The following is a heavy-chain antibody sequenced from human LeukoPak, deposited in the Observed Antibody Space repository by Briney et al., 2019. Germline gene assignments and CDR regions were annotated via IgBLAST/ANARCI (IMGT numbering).Heavy chain of an antibody. V-gene: IGHV1-3*03. CDR2: INGGNGNT. J-gene: IGHJ4*02. CDR3: ARDGRRHGSGSYSVGFDY. CDR1: GGTFSSYA. Sequence: ASVKVSCKASGGTFSSYAISWVRQAPGRRLEWMGWINGGNGNTKYSQEFQGRVTITRDTSASTAYMEMSSLTSEDMAVYYCARDGRRHGSGSYSVGFDYWGQGTLVTVSS. D-gene: IGHD3-10*01.